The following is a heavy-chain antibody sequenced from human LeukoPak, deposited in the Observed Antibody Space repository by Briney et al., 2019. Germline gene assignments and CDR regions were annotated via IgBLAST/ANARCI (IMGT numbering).Heavy chain of an antibody. CDR1: GFTFSSYA. V-gene: IGHV3-23*01. Sequence: GGSLRLSCAASGFTFSSYAMSWVRQAPGKGLEWVSAISGSGGSTYYADSVKGRLTISRDNSKNTLYLQMNSLRAEDTAVYYCATYPGIAAAGPPDYWGQGTLVTVSS. J-gene: IGHJ4*02. CDR3: ATYPGIAAAGPPDY. CDR2: ISGSGGST. D-gene: IGHD6-13*01.